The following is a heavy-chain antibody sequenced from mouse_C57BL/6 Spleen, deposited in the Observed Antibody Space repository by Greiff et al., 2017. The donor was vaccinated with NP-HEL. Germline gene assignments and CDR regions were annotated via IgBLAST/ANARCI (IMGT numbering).Heavy chain of an antibody. Sequence: VQLQQSGPELVKPGASVKMSCKASGYTFTDYNMHWVKQSHGKSLEWIGYINPNNGGTSYNQKFKGKATLTVNKSSSTAYMKLRSLTSEDSAVYYCARSYYDYLYWYFDVWGTGTTLTVSS. CDR3: ARSYYDYLYWYFDV. CDR1: GYTFTDYN. D-gene: IGHD2-4*01. J-gene: IGHJ1*03. V-gene: IGHV1-22*01. CDR2: INPNNGGT.